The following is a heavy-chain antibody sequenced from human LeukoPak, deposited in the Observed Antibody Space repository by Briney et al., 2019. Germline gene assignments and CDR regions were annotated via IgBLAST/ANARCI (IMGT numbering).Heavy chain of an antibody. CDR1: GYSFTSYY. CDR2: INPNSGGT. CDR3: ARELNYDSSGYYFDY. V-gene: IGHV1-2*02. Sequence: ASVKVSCKTSGYSFTSYYIHWVRQAPGQGLEWMGWINPNSGGTNYAQKFQGRVTMTRDTSISTAYMELSRLRSDDTAVYYCARELNYDSSGYYFDYWGQGTLVTVSS. D-gene: IGHD3-22*01. J-gene: IGHJ4*02.